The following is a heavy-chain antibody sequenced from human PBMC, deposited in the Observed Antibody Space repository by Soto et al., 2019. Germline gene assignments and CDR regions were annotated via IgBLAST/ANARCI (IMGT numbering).Heavy chain of an antibody. J-gene: IGHJ4*02. D-gene: IGHD3-22*01. CDR2: ISVYNGNT. CDR1: GYSFVTSG. Sequence: QVKLVQSGTEVKKPGASIKVSCKASGYSFVTSGMTWVRQAPGQGLEWMGWISVYNGNTNYDQKLQDRVTMTTATSTNTAYLEVRNLRSDDTAVYYCARAGQYSAASGYADWGQGTLVTVSS. V-gene: IGHV1-18*01. CDR3: ARAGQYSAASGYAD.